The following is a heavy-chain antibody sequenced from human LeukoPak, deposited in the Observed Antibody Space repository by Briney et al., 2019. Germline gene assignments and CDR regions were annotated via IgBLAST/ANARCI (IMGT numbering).Heavy chain of an antibody. Sequence: GGSLRLSCAASGFNFGTYAMTWVRQAPGKGLEWVSSIGSSGSSTYYADSVKGRFTISRGNAKNSLYLQMNSLRAEDTAVYYCARETYYYDSSGYSSVDYWGQGTLVTVSS. D-gene: IGHD3-22*01. CDR2: IGSSGSST. V-gene: IGHV3-23*01. J-gene: IGHJ4*02. CDR3: ARETYYYDSSGYSSVDY. CDR1: GFNFGTYA.